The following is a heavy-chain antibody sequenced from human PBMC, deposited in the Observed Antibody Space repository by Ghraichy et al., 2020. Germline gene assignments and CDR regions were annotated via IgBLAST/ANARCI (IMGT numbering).Heavy chain of an antibody. J-gene: IGHJ4*02. CDR2: INTNTGNR. Sequence: ASVKVSCKASGYTLTGDAMNWVRQAPGQGLEWMGWINTNTGNRTYAQGFTGRFVFSLDTSVSTAYLQISSLKAEDTAVYYCARANGYCSRTSCYGLYNWGQGTLGTVSS. V-gene: IGHV7-4-1*02. D-gene: IGHD2-2*01. CDR3: ARANGYCSRTSCYGLYN. CDR1: GYTLTGDA.